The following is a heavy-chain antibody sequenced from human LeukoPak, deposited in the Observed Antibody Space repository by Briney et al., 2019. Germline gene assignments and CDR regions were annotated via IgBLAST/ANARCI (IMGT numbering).Heavy chain of an antibody. CDR1: GGSISSYY. CDR3: ARVSGYSYGPTGY. V-gene: IGHV4-38-2*02. D-gene: IGHD5-18*01. Sequence: PSETLSLTCTVSGGSISSYYWSWIRQPPGKGLEWIGSIYHSGSTYYNPSLKSRVTISVDTSKNQFSLKLSSVTAADTAVYYCARVSGYSYGPTGYWGQGTLVTVSS. CDR2: IYHSGST. J-gene: IGHJ4*02.